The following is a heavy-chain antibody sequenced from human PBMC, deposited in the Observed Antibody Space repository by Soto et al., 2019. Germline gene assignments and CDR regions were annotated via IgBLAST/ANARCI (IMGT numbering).Heavy chain of an antibody. CDR1: GFPFSXYC. Sequence: GGSLRLSCAASGFPFSXYCMHXXXXAPGKGLEWVAVISYDGSNRYYADSVKGRFTISRDNSKNTLYLQMNSLRAEDTAVYYCAKDFSGWAGADYWGQGTLVTVSS. CDR3: AKDFSGWAGADY. J-gene: IGHJ4*02. V-gene: IGHV3-30*18. D-gene: IGHD6-19*01. CDR2: ISYDGSNR.